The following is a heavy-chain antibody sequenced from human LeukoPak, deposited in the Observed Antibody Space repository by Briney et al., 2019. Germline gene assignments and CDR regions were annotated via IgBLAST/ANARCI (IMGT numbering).Heavy chain of an antibody. V-gene: IGHV3-30*18. CDR1: GFTFSSYG. D-gene: IGHD5/OR15-5a*01. Sequence: PGGSLRLSCAASGFTFSSYGMHWVRQAPGKGLEWVAVISYDGSNKYYADSVKGRFTISRDNSKNTLYLQMNSLRAEDTAVYYCAKGVFAFDIWGQGTMVTVSS. CDR2: ISYDGSNK. J-gene: IGHJ3*02. CDR3: AKGVFAFDI.